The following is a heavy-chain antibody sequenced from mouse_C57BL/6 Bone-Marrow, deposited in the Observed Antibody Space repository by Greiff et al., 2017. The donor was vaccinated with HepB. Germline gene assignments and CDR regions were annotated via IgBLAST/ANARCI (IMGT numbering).Heavy chain of an antibody. V-gene: IGHV7-3*01. CDR1: GFTFTDYY. J-gene: IGHJ4*01. CDR3: ERYDDYDRVYAMDD. D-gene: IGHD2-4*01. CDR2: IRNKDNGYTT. Sequence: EVKLMESGGGLVQPGGSLSLSCAASGFTFTDYYMSWVRQPPGKALEWLGFIRNKDNGYTTEYSASVKGRFTISRDNSQSILYLQINALRAEDSATSYWERYDDYDRVYAMDDWGQGTSVTVSS.